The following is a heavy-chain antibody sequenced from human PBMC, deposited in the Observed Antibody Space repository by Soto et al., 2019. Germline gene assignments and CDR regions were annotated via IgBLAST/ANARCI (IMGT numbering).Heavy chain of an antibody. J-gene: IGHJ4*02. D-gene: IGHD5-12*01. CDR1: GGTISTYA. Sequence: QGQLVQSGAAVKKPGSSVKVSCTASGGTISTYAISWVRQSLGQWLEWMGGIFPIFGTANYAQKFQGSVTITAVESTNTACMDLGSRRFEDSAAYYCARAGKGWLQFVEFDYWGQGPLVSVSS. CDR2: IFPIFGTA. CDR3: ARAGKGWLQFVEFDY. V-gene: IGHV1-69*01.